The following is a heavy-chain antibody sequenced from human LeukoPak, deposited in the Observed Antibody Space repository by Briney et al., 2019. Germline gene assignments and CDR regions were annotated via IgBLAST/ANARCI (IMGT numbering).Heavy chain of an antibody. CDR1: GFTFSTYA. CDR3: AGGDPYRGYDYPGV. Sequence: PGRSLRLSCAASGFTFSTYAMHWVRQAPGKGLEWVTIISYDGSKKYYADSERGRFTISRDNSKNTLYLQMNSLRLEDTALYYCAGGDPYRGYDYPGVWGQGTLVTVSS. CDR2: ISYDGSKK. J-gene: IGHJ4*02. D-gene: IGHD5-12*01. V-gene: IGHV3-30*04.